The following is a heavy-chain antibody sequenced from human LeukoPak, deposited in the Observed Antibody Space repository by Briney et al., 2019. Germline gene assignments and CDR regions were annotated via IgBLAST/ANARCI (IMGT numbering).Heavy chain of an antibody. V-gene: IGHV3-74*01. J-gene: IGHJ4*02. CDR2: VKSDGSNP. D-gene: IGHD3-10*01. CDR3: ARDIVSGSGSLDY. CDR1: RFSFSNYW. Sequence: GGSLRLSCAASRFSFSNYWMHWVRQAPGKGLVWVSRVKSDGSNPSYADSVKGRFTISRDNAENMLYLQMNTLGAEDTAVYYCARDIVSGSGSLDYWGQGTLVTVS.